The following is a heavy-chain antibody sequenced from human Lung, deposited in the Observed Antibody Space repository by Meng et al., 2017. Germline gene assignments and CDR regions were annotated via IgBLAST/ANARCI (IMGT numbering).Heavy chain of an antibody. V-gene: IGHV4-4*02. D-gene: IGHD1-7*01. CDR2: ISHSGST. CDR1: GDSITRTQW. J-gene: IGHJ4*02. CDR3: ARETLRELGLFHY. Sequence: QLQLQGSGPRLVQPSGTLSLACAVSGDSITRTQWWSWLRQTPGKGLEWIGEISHSGSTVYRPSLQSRVSISLDKSNNEFSLKLTSVTAADTAVYYCARETLRELGLFHYWGQGILVTVSS.